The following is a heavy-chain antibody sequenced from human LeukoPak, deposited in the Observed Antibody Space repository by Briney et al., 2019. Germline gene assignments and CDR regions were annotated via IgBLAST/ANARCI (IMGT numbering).Heavy chain of an antibody. CDR3: AKQLTAGGYYFDY. CDR1: GFTFSSNW. Sequence: GGSLRLSCAASGFTFSSNWMSWVRQAPGKGLEWVANIKQDGSEKYYVDSVKGRFTISRDNAKNSLYLQMNSLRAEDTAVYYCAKQLTAGGYYFDYWGQGTLVTVSS. CDR2: IKQDGSEK. V-gene: IGHV3-7*01. D-gene: IGHD1-1*01. J-gene: IGHJ4*02.